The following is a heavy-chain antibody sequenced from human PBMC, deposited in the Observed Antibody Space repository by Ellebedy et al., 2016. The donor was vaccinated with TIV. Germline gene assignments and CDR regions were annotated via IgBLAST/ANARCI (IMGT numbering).Heavy chain of an antibody. CDR2: IYYSGST. Sequence: MPSETLSLTCTVSGGSISSGGYYWSWIRQHPGKGLEWIGYIYYSGSTYYNPSLKSRVTISVDTSKNQFSLKLSSVTAADTAVYYCARGDYYDSSGYWVPDAFDIWGQGTMVTVSS. CDR3: ARGDYYDSSGYWVPDAFDI. V-gene: IGHV4-31*03. J-gene: IGHJ3*02. CDR1: GGSISSGGYY. D-gene: IGHD3-22*01.